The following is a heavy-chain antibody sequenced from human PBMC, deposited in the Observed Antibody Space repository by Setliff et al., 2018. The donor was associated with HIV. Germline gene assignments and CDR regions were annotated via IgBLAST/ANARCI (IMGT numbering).Heavy chain of an antibody. Sequence: PSETLSLTCTVSGGSISRRDYCWGWIRQPPGKGLEWMGSVYYTWNTYYNPSLKSRVTVSVDTSKNQFSLKLSSVTAADTAVYYCARHSIAVVIGVPERDDAFDIWGHGTMVTVSS. D-gene: IGHD2-21*01. J-gene: IGHJ3*02. V-gene: IGHV4-39*01. CDR3: ARHSIAVVIGVPERDDAFDI. CDR2: VYYTWNT. CDR1: GGSISRRDYC.